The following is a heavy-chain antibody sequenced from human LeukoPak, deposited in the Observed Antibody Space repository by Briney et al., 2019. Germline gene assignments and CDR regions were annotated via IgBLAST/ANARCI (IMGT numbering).Heavy chain of an antibody. Sequence: VASVKVSCKASGGTFSSYAISWVRQAPGQGLEWMGGIIPIFGTANYAQKFQGRVTITADESTSTAYMELSSLRSEDTAVYYCARAGNWNYGYYYYYYMDVWGKGTTVTVSS. D-gene: IGHD1-7*01. CDR2: IIPIFGTA. V-gene: IGHV1-69*13. CDR3: ARAGNWNYGYYYYYYMDV. CDR1: GGTFSSYA. J-gene: IGHJ6*03.